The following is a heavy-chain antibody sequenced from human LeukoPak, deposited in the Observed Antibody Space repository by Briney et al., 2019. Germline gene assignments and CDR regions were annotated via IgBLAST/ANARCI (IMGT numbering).Heavy chain of an antibody. Sequence: GGSLRLSCAASGFTFSSYWMHWVRQAPGKGLVWVSRINSDGSSTSYADSVKGRFTISRDNAKNTLYLQMNSLGAEDTAVYYCARGPSTVTTPLACWGQGTLVTVSS. V-gene: IGHV3-74*01. J-gene: IGHJ4*02. CDR2: INSDGSST. CDR3: ARGPSTVTTPLAC. CDR1: GFTFSSYW. D-gene: IGHD4-17*01.